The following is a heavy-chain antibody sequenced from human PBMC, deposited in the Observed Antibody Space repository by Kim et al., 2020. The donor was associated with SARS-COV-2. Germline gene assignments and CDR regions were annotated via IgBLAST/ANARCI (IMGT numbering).Heavy chain of an antibody. V-gene: IGHV3-11*01. CDR1: GFIFSDYY. CDR3: ARDPPIDYFDSSGYYDY. CDR2: ISGTGSAT. D-gene: IGHD3-22*01. Sequence: GGSLRLSCAASGFIFSDYYMNWIRQAPGKGLEWVSYISGTGSATYYADSVRGRFAISRDNAKNSLYLQMDSLRAEDTAVYYCARDPPIDYFDSSGYYDYWGQGTLVTVSS. J-gene: IGHJ4*02.